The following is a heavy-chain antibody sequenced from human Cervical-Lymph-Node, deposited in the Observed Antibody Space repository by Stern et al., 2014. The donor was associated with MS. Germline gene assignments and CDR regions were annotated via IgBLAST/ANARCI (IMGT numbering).Heavy chain of an antibody. CDR1: GFTFDDYA. CDR3: AKGYRSSSGGYFDY. J-gene: IGHJ4*02. D-gene: IGHD6-6*01. V-gene: IGHV3-9*01. Sequence: VQLVESGGGLVQPGRSLRLSCAASGFTFDDYAMHWVRQAPGKGLEGVLGINWNSGSIGYADSVKGRFTISRDNARNSLYLQMNSLRAEDTALYYCAKGYRSSSGGYFDYWGQGTLVTVSS. CDR2: INWNSGSI.